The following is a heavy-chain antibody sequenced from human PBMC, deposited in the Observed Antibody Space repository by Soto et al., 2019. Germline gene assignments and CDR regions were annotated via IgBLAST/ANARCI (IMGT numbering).Heavy chain of an antibody. V-gene: IGHV3-23*01. Sequence: EVQLLESGGGLVQPGGSLRLSCADSGFTFNNYAMTWVRQAPGKGLEWVSAIRGGGDTTSYADSVKGRFTVSRDGSKNTLYLQMSSLRAEDTALSYCAKGRGGSGSLTPRVDFWGQGTLVTVSS. CDR2: IRGGGDTT. D-gene: IGHD3-10*01. J-gene: IGHJ4*02. CDR3: AKGRGGSGSLTPRVDF. CDR1: GFTFNNYA.